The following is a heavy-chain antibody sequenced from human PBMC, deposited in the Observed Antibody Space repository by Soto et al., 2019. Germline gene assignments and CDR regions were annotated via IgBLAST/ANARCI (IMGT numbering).Heavy chain of an antibody. CDR3: ARAITIFGVVIIGGYYYYMDV. CDR1: GYTFTSYG. V-gene: IGHV1-18*01. J-gene: IGHJ6*03. D-gene: IGHD3-3*01. Sequence: QVQLVQSGAEVKKPGASVKVSCKASGYTFTSYGISWVRQAPGQGLEWMGWISAYNGNTNYAQKLQGRVTMTTDTSTSTADMELRSLRSDDTAVYYCARAITIFGVVIIGGYYYYMDVWGKGTTVTVSS. CDR2: ISAYNGNT.